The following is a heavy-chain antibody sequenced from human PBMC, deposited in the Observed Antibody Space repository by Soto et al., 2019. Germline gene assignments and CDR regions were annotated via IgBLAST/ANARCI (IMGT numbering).Heavy chain of an antibody. D-gene: IGHD6-13*01. Sequence: QVQLVQSGAEVKKPGASVKVSCKASGYSCTSYGISWVRQAPGQGLEWMGWISAYNGNKKYAQKLQGRVTMTTDTSTSTAYMELRRLRSEDTGVYYCARDLGQQLVDYWGQGTLVTVSS. CDR1: GYSCTSYG. CDR3: ARDLGQQLVDY. CDR2: ISAYNGNK. J-gene: IGHJ4*02. V-gene: IGHV1-18*01.